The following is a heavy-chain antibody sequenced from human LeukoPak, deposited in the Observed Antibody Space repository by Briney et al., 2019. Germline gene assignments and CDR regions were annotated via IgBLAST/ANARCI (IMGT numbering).Heavy chain of an antibody. J-gene: IGHJ4*02. CDR1: GFTFGDYA. CDR3: TSTYYYDSSGYQVDY. Sequence: GGSLRLSCTASGFTFGDYAMSWFRQAPGKGLEWVGFIRSKAYGGTTEYAASVKGRFTISRDDSKSIAYLQMNILKTEDTAVYYCTSTYYYDSSGYQVDYWGQGTLVTVSS. CDR2: IRSKAYGGTT. V-gene: IGHV3-49*03. D-gene: IGHD3-22*01.